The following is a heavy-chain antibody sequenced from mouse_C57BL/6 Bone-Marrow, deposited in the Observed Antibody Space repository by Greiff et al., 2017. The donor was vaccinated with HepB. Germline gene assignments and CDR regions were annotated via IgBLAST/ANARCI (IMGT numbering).Heavy chain of an antibody. J-gene: IGHJ4*01. CDR2: IHPNSGST. D-gene: IGHD2-4*01. V-gene: IGHV1-64*01. CDR1: GYTFTSYW. Sequence: QVQLQQPGAELVKPGASVKLSCKASGYTFTSYWMHWVKQRPGQGLEWIGMIHPNSGSTNYNEKFKSKATLTVDKSSSTAYMQLSSLTSEDSAVYYCARSGIYYDYDDGDLFYAMDYWGQGTSVTVSS. CDR3: ARSGIYYDYDDGDLFYAMDY.